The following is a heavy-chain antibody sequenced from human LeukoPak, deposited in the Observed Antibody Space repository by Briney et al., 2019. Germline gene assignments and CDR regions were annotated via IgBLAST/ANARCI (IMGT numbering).Heavy chain of an antibody. V-gene: IGHV3-74*01. J-gene: IGHJ4*02. D-gene: IGHD2-15*01. Sequence: GGSLRLSCEVSGFTISNDWMHWVRQAPGKGLVWVSRISSDGTTTNYADSVKGRFTISRDNAKNTLYLQMDSLRVEDTAVYYCAGRWSFDYWGQGALVTVSS. CDR3: AGRWSFDY. CDR1: GFTISNDW. CDR2: ISSDGTTT.